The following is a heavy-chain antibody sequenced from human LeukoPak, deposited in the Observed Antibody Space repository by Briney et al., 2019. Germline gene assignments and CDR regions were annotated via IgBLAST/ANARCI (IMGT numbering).Heavy chain of an antibody. CDR2: IYYRGST. CDR3: ARASDPWLQLT. Sequence: SETLSLTCTVSGGSISSSTYYWGWIRQPPGRGLEWIGTIYYRGSTYYNPSLKSRVTISVDTSKNQFSLKLSSVTAADTAVYYCARASDPWLQLTWGQGTLVTVSS. CDR1: GGSISSSTYY. V-gene: IGHV4-39*07. J-gene: IGHJ5*02. D-gene: IGHD5-24*01.